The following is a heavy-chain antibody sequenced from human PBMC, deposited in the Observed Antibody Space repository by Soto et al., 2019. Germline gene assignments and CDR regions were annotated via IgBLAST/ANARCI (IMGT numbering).Heavy chain of an antibody. CDR3: AKSYSRIGGALDI. V-gene: IGHV3-9*01. Sequence: EVQLVESGGGLVQPGRSLRLSCAASGFTFDDYAMHWVRQAPGKGLEWVSGINWNSGSIDYADSVKGRFTISRDNAKNAMDLQMSRLRDEYTALYYCAKSYSRIGGALDIWGQGTMVTVSS. CDR2: INWNSGSI. J-gene: IGHJ3*02. D-gene: IGHD1-26*01. CDR1: GFTFDDYA.